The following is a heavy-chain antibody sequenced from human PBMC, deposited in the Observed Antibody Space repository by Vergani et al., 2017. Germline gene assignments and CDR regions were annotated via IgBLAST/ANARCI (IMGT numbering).Heavy chain of an antibody. D-gene: IGHD2-2*01. J-gene: IGHJ6*02. V-gene: IGHV3-9*01. Sequence: EVQLVESGGGLVQPGRSLRLSCAASGFTFDDYAMHWVRQAPGKGLEWVSGISWNSGSIDYADSVRGRFTISRDNAKNSLYLQMNSLRAEDTALYYCARDLGYCSSTSCRETYYYYGMDVWGQGTTVTVSS. CDR2: ISWNSGSI. CDR3: ARDLGYCSSTSCRETYYYYGMDV. CDR1: GFTFDDYA.